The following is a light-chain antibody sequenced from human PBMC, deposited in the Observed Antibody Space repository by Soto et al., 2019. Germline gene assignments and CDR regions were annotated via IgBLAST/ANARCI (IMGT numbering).Light chain of an antibody. Sequence: QSVLTQPATVSGAPGQSITISCTGTSSDGGGYNYVSWYQQHPGKGPKFMIYDVSNRPSGVSNRFSGSKSGNTASLTISWLQAEDEADYYCTSYTTSNTRQIVFGTGTKVTVL. CDR2: DVS. CDR1: SSDGGGYNY. J-gene: IGLJ1*01. CDR3: TSYTTSNTRQIV. V-gene: IGLV2-14*01.